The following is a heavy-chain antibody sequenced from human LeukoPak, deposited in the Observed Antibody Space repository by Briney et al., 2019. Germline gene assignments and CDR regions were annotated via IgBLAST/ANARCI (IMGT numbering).Heavy chain of an antibody. CDR3: VRVGATKAHWFDP. V-gene: IGHV1-46*01. Sequence: GASVKVSCKASGYTFPSYFMHWVRQAPGQGLEWMGIINPTGGSTTYAQKLQGRVTMTRDTSTSTVYMELSSLRSDDTAVYYCVRVGATKAHWFDPWGQGTLVTVSS. J-gene: IGHJ5*02. CDR1: GYTFPSYF. D-gene: IGHD1-26*01. CDR2: INPTGGST.